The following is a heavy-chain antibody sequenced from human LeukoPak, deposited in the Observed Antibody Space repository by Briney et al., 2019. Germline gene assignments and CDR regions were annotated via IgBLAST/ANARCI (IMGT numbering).Heavy chain of an antibody. CDR1: GFTLSNYG. Sequence: GRSLRLSRAASGFTLSNYGMHWVRQAPGKGLEWVAVIWHDGSNKYYADSVQGRFTISRDSSKNTLYLQMNSLRAEDTAVYYCARLGYGGSGWYFDYCGQGNLVTVSS. CDR2: IWHDGSNK. CDR3: ARLGYGGSGWYFDY. D-gene: IGHD6-19*01. J-gene: IGHJ4*02. V-gene: IGHV3-33*01.